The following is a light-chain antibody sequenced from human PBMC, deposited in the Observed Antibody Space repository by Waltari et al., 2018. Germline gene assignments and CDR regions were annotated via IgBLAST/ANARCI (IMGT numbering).Light chain of an antibody. J-gene: IGKJ2*01. CDR2: WAA. V-gene: IGKV4-1*01. CDR1: QIISSSSTNKNY. Sequence: DIVMTQSPDSLAVSLGERATINCKSSQIISSSSTNKNYLAWYQQKPGLPPKLLIYWAASRGTGVPDRFSGSWSGTDFTFTISSLQAVDVAVYYCQHYYNVPRTFGQGTKLEIK. CDR3: QHYYNVPRT.